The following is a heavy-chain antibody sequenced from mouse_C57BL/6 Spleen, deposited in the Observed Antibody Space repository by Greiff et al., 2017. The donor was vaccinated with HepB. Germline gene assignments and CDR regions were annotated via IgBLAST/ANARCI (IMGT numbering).Heavy chain of an antibody. D-gene: IGHD1-1*01. Sequence: VQLQQSGAELARPGASVKLSCKASGYTFTSYGISWVKQRTGQGLEWIGEIYPRSGNTYYNEKFKGKATLTADKSSSTAYIELRSLTSEDSAVYFCARADYYGSGYYFDYWGQSTTLTVSS. CDR2: IYPRSGNT. J-gene: IGHJ2*01. CDR1: GYTFTSYG. CDR3: ARADYYGSGYYFDY. V-gene: IGHV1-81*01.